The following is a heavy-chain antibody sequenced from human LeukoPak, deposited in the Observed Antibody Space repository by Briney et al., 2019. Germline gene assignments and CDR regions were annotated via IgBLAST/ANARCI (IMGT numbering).Heavy chain of an antibody. Sequence: GGSLRLSCAASGFTFSSYSMNWVRQAPGKGLEWVSSISSSSSYIYYADSVKGRFTISRDNSKNTLYLQMNSLRAEDTAVYYCAKDQLEQSGGSYLNWFDPWGQGTQVTVSS. CDR2: ISSSSSYI. CDR1: GFTFSSYS. CDR3: AKDQLEQSGGSYLNWFDP. V-gene: IGHV3-21*04. D-gene: IGHD1-26*01. J-gene: IGHJ5*02.